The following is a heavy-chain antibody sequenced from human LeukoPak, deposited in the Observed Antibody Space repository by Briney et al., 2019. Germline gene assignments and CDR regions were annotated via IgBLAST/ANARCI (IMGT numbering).Heavy chain of an antibody. Sequence: ETLSLTCTVSGGSISSSSYYWGWIRQPPGKGLEWVSIIYSDDSTYYADSVQGRLTISRDNSKNTVYLEMNSLRAEDTAVYYCARVSYSRGGGDYFDYWGQGTLVTVSP. CDR3: ARVSYSRGGGDYFDY. V-gene: IGHV3-66*01. D-gene: IGHD6-19*01. J-gene: IGHJ4*02. CDR2: IYSDDST. CDR1: GGSISSSSYY.